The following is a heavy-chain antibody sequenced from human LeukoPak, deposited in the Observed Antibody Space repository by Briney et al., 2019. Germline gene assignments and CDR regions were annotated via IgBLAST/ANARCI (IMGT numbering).Heavy chain of an antibody. D-gene: IGHD2-15*01. Sequence: PGESLKISCKGSGYSFTSYWIGWMRQMPGKGLEWMGIIYPGDSDTRYSPSFQGQVTISADKSISTAYLQWSSLKASDTAMYYCARHEMYCSGGSCYSIWFDPWGQGTLVTVSS. V-gene: IGHV5-51*01. J-gene: IGHJ5*02. CDR1: GYSFTSYW. CDR3: ARHEMYCSGGSCYSIWFDP. CDR2: IYPGDSDT.